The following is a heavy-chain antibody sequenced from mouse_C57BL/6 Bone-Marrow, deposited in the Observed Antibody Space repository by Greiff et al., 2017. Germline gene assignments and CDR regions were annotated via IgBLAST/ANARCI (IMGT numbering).Heavy chain of an antibody. D-gene: IGHD2-3*01. J-gene: IGHJ2*01. CDR1: GFNIKDDY. Sequence: EVQLQESGAELVRPGASVKLSCTASGFNIKDDYIHWVKQRPEQGLEWIGRIDPEIGDTEYASKFQGKATITSDTSSNTAYLQLSSLTSEDTAVYYCSSFDGNYFDFWGQGTPLPVAS. CDR2: IDPEIGDT. V-gene: IGHV14-4*01. CDR3: SSFDGNYFDF.